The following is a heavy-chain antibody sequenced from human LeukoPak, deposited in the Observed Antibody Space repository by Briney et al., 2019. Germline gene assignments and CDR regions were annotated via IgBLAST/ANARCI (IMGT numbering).Heavy chain of an antibody. CDR1: GYTFTSYG. CDR2: ISAYNGNT. V-gene: IGHV1-18*01. J-gene: IGHJ6*02. Sequence: ASVKVSCKASGYTFTSYGISWVRQAPGQGLEWMGWISAYNGNTNYAQKLQGRVTMTTDTSTSTAYMELRSLRSDDTAVYYCARDLVGDYYYYGMDVWGQGTTVTVSS. D-gene: IGHD3-9*01. CDR3: ARDLVGDYYYYGMDV.